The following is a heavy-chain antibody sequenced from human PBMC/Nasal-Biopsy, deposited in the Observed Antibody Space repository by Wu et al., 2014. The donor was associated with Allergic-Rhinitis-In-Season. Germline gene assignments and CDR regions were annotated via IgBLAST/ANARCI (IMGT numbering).Heavy chain of an antibody. Sequence: LRLSCAVSGFTFSSFWISWVRQAPGKGLEWVTFIRYDGSEIQYYADSVQGRFTISRDNSKSTLYLQMDSLRADDTAVYYCARDIFCSGGGCYRAGYYFDYWGLGSLVTVSS. V-gene: IGHV3-33*08. CDR2: IRYDGSEIQ. J-gene: IGHJ4*02. CDR1: GFTFSSFW. D-gene: IGHD2-15*01. CDR3: ARDIFCSGGGCYRAGYYFDY.